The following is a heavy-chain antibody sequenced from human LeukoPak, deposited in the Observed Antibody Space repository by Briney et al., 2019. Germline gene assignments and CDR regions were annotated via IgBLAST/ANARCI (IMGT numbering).Heavy chain of an antibody. J-gene: IGHJ6*03. CDR3: AKQRGALRENYYIDV. CDR1: GFSFSNYA. V-gene: IGHV3-23*01. Sequence: GGSLRLSCLASGFSFSNYAMSWVRQAPGKGLEWVSNAGSSSRLYGDSVKGRSSVSRDNSKNTLYLQMNSLRADDTAVYYCAKQRGALRENYYIDVWGKGTTVTVSS. CDR2: AGSSSR.